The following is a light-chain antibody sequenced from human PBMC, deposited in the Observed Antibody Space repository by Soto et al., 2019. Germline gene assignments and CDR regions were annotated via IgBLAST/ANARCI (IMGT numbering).Light chain of an antibody. CDR3: QQYGSAPGT. CDR2: GAS. J-gene: IGKJ2*02. V-gene: IGKV3-20*01. Sequence: EIVLTQSPGTLSLSPGERATLSCRASQSVSRNFLAWYQQKPGQAPKLLISGASSRATGIPDRFSGSGSGTDFTLNISRLEPEDFALYSRQQYGSAPGTFGQGTKLEIK. CDR1: QSVSRNF.